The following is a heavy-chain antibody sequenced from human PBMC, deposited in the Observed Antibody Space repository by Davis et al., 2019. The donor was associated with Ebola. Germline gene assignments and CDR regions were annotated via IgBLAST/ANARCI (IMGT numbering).Heavy chain of an antibody. CDR3: ARDLRVKIGGTIFGVVIKSYYYGMDV. Sequence: GESLKISCAASGFTFSNYAMSWVRQAPGKGLEWVSYISSSGSTIYYADSVKGRFTISRDNAKNSLYLQMNSLRAEDTAVYYCARDLRVKIGGTIFGVVIKSYYYGMDVWGQGTTVTVSS. D-gene: IGHD3-3*01. J-gene: IGHJ6*02. CDR2: ISSSGSTI. V-gene: IGHV3-11*01. CDR1: GFTFSNYA.